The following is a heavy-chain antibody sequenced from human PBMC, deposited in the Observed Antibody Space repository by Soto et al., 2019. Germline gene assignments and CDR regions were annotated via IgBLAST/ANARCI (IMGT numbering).Heavy chain of an antibody. V-gene: IGHV3-30*04. CDR2: ISYDGRQK. D-gene: IGHD3-9*01. CDR3: AKDGYFDTYYFDH. CDR1: RFTFTRYA. Sequence: GGSLRLSCAASRFTFTRYAMHWVRQAPGKGLEWVAVISYDGRQKHYVDSVKGRFTISRDESDNTLYLQMNSLRPEDTAVYYCAKDGYFDTYYFDHWGQGTLVTVSS. J-gene: IGHJ4*02.